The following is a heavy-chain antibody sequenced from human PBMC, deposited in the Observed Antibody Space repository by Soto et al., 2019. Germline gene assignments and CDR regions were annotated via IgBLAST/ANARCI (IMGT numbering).Heavy chain of an antibody. J-gene: IGHJ6*02. V-gene: IGHV1-69*13. CDR3: ARREGYYYGMDV. Sequence: ASVKVSCKASGGTFSSYAISWVRQAPGQGLEWMGGIIPIFGTANYAQKFQGRVTITADESTSTAYMELSSLRSEDTAVYYCARREGYYYGMDVWGQGATVTVSS. CDR2: IIPIFGTA. D-gene: IGHD1-26*01. CDR1: GGTFSSYA.